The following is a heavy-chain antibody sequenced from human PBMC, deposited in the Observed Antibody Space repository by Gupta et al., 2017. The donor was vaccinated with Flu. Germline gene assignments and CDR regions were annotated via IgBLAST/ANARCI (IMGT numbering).Heavy chain of an antibody. V-gene: IGHV4-39*01. CDR1: GGSISSRSYY. CDR2: IYYSGRT. D-gene: IGHD6-25*01. J-gene: IGHJ6*02. Sequence: QLQLQESGPGLVTPSETLSLTCSVSGGSISSRSYYWGWIRQPPGKGLEWIGTIYYSGRTYYNPSLKSRVTISSVTSKNQFSLNLKSVTAADTAVYYCGRHYCETTSGYYYYYYGMDVWGQGTAVTVS. CDR3: GRHYCETTSGYYYYYYGMDV.